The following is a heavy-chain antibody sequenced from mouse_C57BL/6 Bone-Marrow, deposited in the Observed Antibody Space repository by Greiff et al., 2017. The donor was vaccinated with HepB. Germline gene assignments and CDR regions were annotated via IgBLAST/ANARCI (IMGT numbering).Heavy chain of an antibody. CDR3: TTGWLDAY. D-gene: IGHD2-3*01. CDR2: IDPENGDT. CDR1: GFNIKDDY. Sequence: VQLQQSGAELVRPGASVKLSCTASGFNIKDDYMHWVKQRPEQGLEWIGWIDPENGDTEYASKFQGKATITADTSSNTAYLQLSSLTSEETAVYYCTTGWLDAYWGQGTLVTVSA. J-gene: IGHJ3*01. V-gene: IGHV14-4*01.